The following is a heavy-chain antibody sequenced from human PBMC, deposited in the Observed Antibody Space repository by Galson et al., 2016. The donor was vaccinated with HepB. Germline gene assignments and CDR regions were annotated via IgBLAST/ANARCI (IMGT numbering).Heavy chain of an antibody. CDR3: AKIAVTGTWYFDH. Sequence: SLRLSCAASGFTFSSNGMSWVRQAPGTGLEWVSCISGSGTLTYYADSVKGRFTISRDNSKNTLNLQMNSLRAEDTAVYYCAKIAVTGTWYFDHWGRGALVSVSS. CDR2: ISGSGTLT. V-gene: IGHV3-23*01. D-gene: IGHD6-19*01. J-gene: IGHJ2*01. CDR1: GFTFSSNG.